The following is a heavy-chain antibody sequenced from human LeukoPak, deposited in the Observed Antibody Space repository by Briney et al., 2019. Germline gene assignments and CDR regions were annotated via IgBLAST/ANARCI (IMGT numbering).Heavy chain of an antibody. J-gene: IGHJ6*03. Sequence: PSETLSLTCAVYGGSFSGYYWSWIRQPPGKGLEWIGEINHSGSTNYNPSLKSRVTISVDTSKNQFSLKLSSVTAADTAVYYCARQIVVVHSRDCYYYYMDVWGKGTTVTISS. CDR2: INHSGST. V-gene: IGHV4-34*01. D-gene: IGHD2-2*01. CDR3: ARQIVVVHSRDCYYYYMDV. CDR1: GGSFSGYY.